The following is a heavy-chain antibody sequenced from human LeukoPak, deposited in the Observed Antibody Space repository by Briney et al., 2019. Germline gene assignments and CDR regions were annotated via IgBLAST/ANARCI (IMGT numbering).Heavy chain of an antibody. Sequence: SGGSLRRACTASGFTFSDYNLIWIRQAPRKGLEWVSDISSSFGTIYYADSVKGRFTISRDNARNSLYLQMNSLRAADTAVYYCARDKGTSYLSSFDYWGQGTLVTVST. CDR3: ARDKGTSYLSSFDY. V-gene: IGHV3-11*04. CDR2: ISSSFGTI. CDR1: GFTFSDYN. J-gene: IGHJ4*02. D-gene: IGHD6-6*01.